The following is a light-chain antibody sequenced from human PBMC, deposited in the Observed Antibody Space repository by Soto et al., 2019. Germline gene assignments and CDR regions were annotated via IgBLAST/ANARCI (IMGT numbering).Light chain of an antibody. Sequence: DIELTQSPCTLSSSPGESATLSCRASQSVSSSYLAWYQQKPGPAPRLLFNGASSRPTVISDRFSGSGSGTDFTLTISRLAAEDCAEYYCQQYGSSSTFGQGTRLEI. CDR3: QQYGSSST. CDR1: QSVSSSY. J-gene: IGKJ5*01. V-gene: IGKV3-20*01. CDR2: GAS.